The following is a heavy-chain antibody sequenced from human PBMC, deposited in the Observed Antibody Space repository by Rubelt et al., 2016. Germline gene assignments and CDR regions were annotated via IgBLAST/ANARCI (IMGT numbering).Heavy chain of an antibody. J-gene: IGHJ3*02. CDR2: IYPGDSDT. V-gene: IGHV5-51*01. CDR3: ARLRGSPQGAAFDI. D-gene: IGHD1-26*01. Sequence: EVQLVQSGAEVKKPGESLKISCKGSGYSFTTYWIGWVRQMPGKGLECLGIIYPGDSDTRYSPSFHGQVTISADKSISTAYRQGSSLKASDTAMYYCARLRGSPQGAAFDIWGQGTMVTVSS. CDR1: GYSFTTYW.